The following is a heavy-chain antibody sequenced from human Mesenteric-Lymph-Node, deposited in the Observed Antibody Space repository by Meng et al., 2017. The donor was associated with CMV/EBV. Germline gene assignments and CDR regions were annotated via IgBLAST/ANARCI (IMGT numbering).Heavy chain of an antibody. D-gene: IGHD4-11*01. J-gene: IGHJ6*02. CDR2: MNPNSGIT. CDR1: GYTFTSYE. CDR3: AKAGYTNYGYNYYGMDV. V-gene: IGHV1-8*03. Sequence: ASVKVSCKASGYTFTSYEINWVRQATGQGLEWMGWMNPNSGITNYAQKFQGRVTITRNTSISTVYMELSSLRSEDTAVYYCAKAGYTNYGYNYYGMDVWGQGTTVTVSS.